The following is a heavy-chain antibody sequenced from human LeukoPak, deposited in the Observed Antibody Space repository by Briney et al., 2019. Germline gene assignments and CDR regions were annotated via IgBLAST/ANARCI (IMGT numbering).Heavy chain of an antibody. J-gene: IGHJ4*02. Sequence: GGSLRLSCATSGFSFSSYAMSWVRQAPGKGLEWVSAMSSSDDGRYYAASVRGRFTISRDTSRSTLYLQMNSLRAEDTAVYYCARDISYGSGSYFILFGALDYWGQGTLVTVSS. CDR3: ARDISYGSGSYFILFGALDY. V-gene: IGHV3-23*01. CDR1: GFSFSSYA. D-gene: IGHD3-10*01. CDR2: MSSSDDGR.